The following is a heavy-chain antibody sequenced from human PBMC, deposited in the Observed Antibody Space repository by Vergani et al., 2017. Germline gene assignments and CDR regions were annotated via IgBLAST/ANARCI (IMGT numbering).Heavy chain of an antibody. CDR3: ARLPIAVAGTGGYYFDY. CDR2: IYYSGST. Sequence: QVQLVESGGGLVKPGGSLRLSCAASGFTFSDYYMSWIRQPPGKGLEWIGSIYYSGSTYYNPSLKSRVTISVDTSKNQFSLKLSSVTAADTAVYYCARLPIAVAGTGGYYFDYWGQGTLVTVSS. J-gene: IGHJ4*02. V-gene: IGHV4-38-2*01. CDR1: GFTFSDYY. D-gene: IGHD6-19*01.